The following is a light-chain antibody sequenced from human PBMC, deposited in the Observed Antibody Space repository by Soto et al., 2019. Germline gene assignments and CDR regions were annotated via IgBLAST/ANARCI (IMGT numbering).Light chain of an antibody. CDR2: EVC. CDR1: SSDVGGYNY. CDR3: SSYTGSTYVL. V-gene: IGLV2-8*01. Sequence: QSALTQPPSASGSPGQSVTISCTGTSSDVGGYNYVSWYQPHPGKASKLMIYEVCKPPSGVPNRFSVSKSGNTASLTLSWLPAEDEADYYCSSYTGSTYVLFGGGTKVTVL. J-gene: IGLJ2*01.